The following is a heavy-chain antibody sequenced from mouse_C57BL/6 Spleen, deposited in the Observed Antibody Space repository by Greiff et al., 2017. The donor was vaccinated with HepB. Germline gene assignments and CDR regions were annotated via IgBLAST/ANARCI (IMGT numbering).Heavy chain of an antibody. Sequence: QVHVKQSGAELVRPGTSVKMSCKASGYTFTNYWIGWAKQRPGHGLEWIGDIYPGGGYTNYNEKFKGKATLTADKSSSTAYMQFSSLTSEDSAIYYCARYRGPMYYFDYWGQGTTLTVSS. CDR3: ARYRGPMYYFDY. CDR1: GYTFTNYW. D-gene: IGHD2-14*01. J-gene: IGHJ2*01. CDR2: IYPGGGYT. V-gene: IGHV1-63*01.